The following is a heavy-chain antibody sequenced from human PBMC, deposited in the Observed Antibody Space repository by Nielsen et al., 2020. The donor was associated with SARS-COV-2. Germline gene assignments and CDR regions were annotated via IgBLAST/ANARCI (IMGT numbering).Heavy chain of an antibody. J-gene: IGHJ5*02. CDR3: AGASSGLSNWFDP. V-gene: IGHV3-33*08. CDR1: GFTFSSYG. CDR2: IWYDGSHK. Sequence: SCAASGFTFSSYGMRWVRQAPGKGLEWVAVIWYDGSHKYYADSVKGRFTISRDNSKNTLYLQMNSLRAEDTAVYYCAGASSGLSNWFDPWGQGTLVTVSS. D-gene: IGHD6-19*01.